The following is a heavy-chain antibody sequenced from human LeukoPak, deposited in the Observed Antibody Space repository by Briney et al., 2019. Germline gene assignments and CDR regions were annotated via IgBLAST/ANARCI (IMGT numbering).Heavy chain of an antibody. Sequence: ASVEVSCKASGYTFTSYGISWVRQAPGQGLEWMGWISAYNGNTNYAQKLQGRVTMTTDTSTSTAYMELRSLRSDDTAVYYCARDGPDGVVAAVPVHYYYYGMDVWGQGITVTVSS. CDR1: GYTFTSYG. CDR3: ARDGPDGVVAAVPVHYYYYGMDV. J-gene: IGHJ6*02. V-gene: IGHV1-18*01. D-gene: IGHD2-15*01. CDR2: ISAYNGNT.